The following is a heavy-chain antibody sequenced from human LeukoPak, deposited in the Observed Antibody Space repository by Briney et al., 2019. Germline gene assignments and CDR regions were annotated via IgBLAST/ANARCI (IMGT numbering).Heavy chain of an antibody. V-gene: IGHV1-2*02. Sequence: GASVKVSCKASGYTFTGYYMHWVRQAPGQGLEWMGWINPNSGGTNYAQKFQGRVTMTRDTSISTAYMELSRLRSDDTAVCYCARVDIVVVVADYWGQGTLVTVSS. CDR2: INPNSGGT. CDR3: ARVDIVVVVADY. D-gene: IGHD2-15*01. CDR1: GYTFTGYY. J-gene: IGHJ4*02.